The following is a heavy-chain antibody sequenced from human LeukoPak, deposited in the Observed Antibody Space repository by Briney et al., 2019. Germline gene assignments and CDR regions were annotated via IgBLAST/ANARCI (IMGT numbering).Heavy chain of an antibody. V-gene: IGHV4-59*08. CDR1: GGSISSSY. CDR3: ARQGPNFDL. J-gene: IGHJ2*01. Sequence: SETLSLTCTVSGGSISSSYGGWFRQPPGKGLEWIGYIYYSGSTNYNPSLKSRVTISVDTSKNQFSLKLSSVTAADTAVYYCARQGPNFDLWGRGTLVTVSS. CDR2: IYYSGST.